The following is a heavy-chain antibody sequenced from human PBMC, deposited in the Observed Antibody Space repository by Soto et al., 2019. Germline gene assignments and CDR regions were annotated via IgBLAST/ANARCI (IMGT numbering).Heavy chain of an antibody. J-gene: IGHJ4*02. V-gene: IGHV3-23*01. CDR1: GFTFSSYA. CDR2: ISGSGGST. D-gene: IGHD3-3*01. Sequence: GGSLRLSCAASGFTFSSYAMSWVRQAPGKGLEWASAISGSGGSTYYADSVKGRFTISRDNSKNTLYLQMNSLRAEDTAVYYCAKDAEDYDFWSGPPDYWGQGTLVTGSS. CDR3: AKDAEDYDFWSGPPDY.